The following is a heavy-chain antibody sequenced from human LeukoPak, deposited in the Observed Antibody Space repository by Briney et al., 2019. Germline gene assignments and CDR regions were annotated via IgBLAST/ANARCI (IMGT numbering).Heavy chain of an antibody. J-gene: IGHJ3*02. V-gene: IGHV3-21*01. CDR3: TRDLAFYYYDSSGYFGAFDI. D-gene: IGHD3-22*01. Sequence: GGSLRLSCEASGFTFSSYAMSWVRQAPGKGLEWVSSITSSSNYIHYADSVKGRFTISRDNAKNSLYLQMNSLRAEDTAVYHCTRDLAFYYYDSSGYFGAFDIWGQGTMVTVSS. CDR2: ITSSSNYI. CDR1: GFTFSSYA.